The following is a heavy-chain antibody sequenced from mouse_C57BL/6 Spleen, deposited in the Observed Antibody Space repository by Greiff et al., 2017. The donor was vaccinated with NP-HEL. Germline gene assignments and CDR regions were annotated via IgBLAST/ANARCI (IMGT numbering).Heavy chain of an antibody. J-gene: IGHJ2*01. CDR3: ASWDYFDY. CDR2: IGPGSGST. D-gene: IGHD4-1*01. CDR1: GYTFTDYY. V-gene: IGHV1-77*01. Sequence: QVQLQQSGAELVKPGASVKISCKASGYTFTDYYINWVKQRPGQGLEGIGKIGPGSGSTYYNEKFKGKATLTADKSSSPAYMQLTRRTSEDSAVYFCASWDYFDYWGQGTTLTVSS.